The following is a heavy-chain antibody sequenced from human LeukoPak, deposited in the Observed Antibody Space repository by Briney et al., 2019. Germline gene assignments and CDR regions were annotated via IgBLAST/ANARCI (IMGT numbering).Heavy chain of an antibody. V-gene: IGHV3-33*01. CDR3: ARDSRTAPGTMDY. CDR1: GFTFSSYG. Sequence: GGSLRLSCAASGFTFSSYGMHWVRQAPGKGLEWVAVIWSDASNKYYADSVKGRFTISRDNSKNTLYLQMNSLRAEDTAVYYCARDSRTAPGTMDYWGQGTLVTVSS. J-gene: IGHJ4*02. CDR2: IWSDASNK. D-gene: IGHD6-13*01.